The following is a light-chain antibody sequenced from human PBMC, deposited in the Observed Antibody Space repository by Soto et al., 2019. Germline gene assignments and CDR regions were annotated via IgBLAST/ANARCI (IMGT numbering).Light chain of an antibody. V-gene: IGKV3-11*01. CDR2: DAS. J-gene: IGKJ5*01. CDR3: QQRSNWPT. CDR1: PSVTNF. Sequence: EIVLTRSPSTLSLSPVERATLSCRASPSVTNFLAWYQQKPGQAPRLLIYDASNRATGIPARFSGSGSGTDFTLTISSLEPEDFAVYYCQQRSNWPTFGQGARLEIK.